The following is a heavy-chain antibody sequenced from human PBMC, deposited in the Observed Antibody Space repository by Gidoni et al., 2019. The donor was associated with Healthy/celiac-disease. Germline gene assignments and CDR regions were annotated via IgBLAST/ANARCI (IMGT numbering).Heavy chain of an antibody. V-gene: IGHV3-11*06. J-gene: IGHJ5*02. D-gene: IGHD6-13*01. Sequence: GRFTISRDNAKNSLYLQMNSLRAEDTAVYYCAREAVRDSSSWYLNEWFDPWGQETLVTVSS. CDR3: AREAVRDSSSWYLNEWFDP.